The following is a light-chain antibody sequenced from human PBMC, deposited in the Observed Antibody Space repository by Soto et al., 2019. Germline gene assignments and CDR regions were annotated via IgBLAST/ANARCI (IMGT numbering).Light chain of an antibody. Sequence: QSALTQPRSVSGSPGQSVTISCTGTSSDVGGYNYVSWYQQHPGKAPKLMIYDVSQRPSGVPDRFSGSKSGNTASLTISGLQHEDEADYYCCSYACSHFLFGGGTKLTVL. CDR2: DVS. J-gene: IGLJ2*01. CDR1: SSDVGGYNY. CDR3: CSYACSHFL. V-gene: IGLV2-11*01.